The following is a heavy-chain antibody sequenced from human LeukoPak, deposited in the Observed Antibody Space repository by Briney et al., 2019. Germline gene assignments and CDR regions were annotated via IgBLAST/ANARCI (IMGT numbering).Heavy chain of an antibody. J-gene: IGHJ5*02. CDR1: GYTFTNYN. D-gene: IGHD4-17*01. V-gene: IGHV1-18*01. CDR2: ISDYNDNT. Sequence: ASVKVSCKSSGYTFTNYNIIWVRQAPGQGLEWMGWISDYNDNTNYAQKFQDRVTMTTDTSTSTAYMELRSLRSDDTAVYYCARDLSYGDYTNWFDPWGQGTLVTVSS. CDR3: ARDLSYGDYTNWFDP.